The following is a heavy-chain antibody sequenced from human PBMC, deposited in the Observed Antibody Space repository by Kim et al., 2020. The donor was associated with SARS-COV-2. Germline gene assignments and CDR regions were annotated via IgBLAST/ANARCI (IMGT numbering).Heavy chain of an antibody. V-gene: IGHV3-43*01. D-gene: IGHD3-22*01. CDR3: AKIVVIESDAFDI. J-gene: IGHJ3*02. Sequence: YADSVKGRFTISRDNSKNSLYLQMNSLRTEDTALYYCAKIVVIESDAFDIWGQGTMVTVSS.